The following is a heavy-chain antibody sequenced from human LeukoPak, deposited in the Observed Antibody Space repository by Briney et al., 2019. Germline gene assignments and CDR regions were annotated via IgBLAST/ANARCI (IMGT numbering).Heavy chain of an antibody. Sequence: PGGSLRLPCAASGFTFSSYAMHWVRQAPGKGLEWVAVISYDGSNKYYADSVKGRFTISRDNSKNTLYLQMNSLRAEDTAVYYCARDRQAWYTHFDYWGQGTLVTVSS. V-gene: IGHV3-30-3*01. J-gene: IGHJ4*02. CDR2: ISYDGSNK. D-gene: IGHD1-14*01. CDR1: GFTFSSYA. CDR3: ARDRQAWYTHFDY.